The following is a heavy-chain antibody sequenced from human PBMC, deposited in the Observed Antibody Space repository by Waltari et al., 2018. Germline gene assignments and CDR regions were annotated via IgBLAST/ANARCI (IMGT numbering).Heavy chain of an antibody. V-gene: IGHV3-23*01. CDR3: ASSSVYYYPLDY. J-gene: IGHJ4*02. CDR2: ISGGVVIG. CDR1: GFTFSSYA. Sequence: EVQLLESGGGLVQPGGSLRLSCAASGFTFSSYAMSWVRQAPGKGLAWGSVISGGVVIGDYADSVKGRFTIPRNSSKNTLYLQMNGMIAEDTALYYWASSSVYYYPLDYWGQGTLVTVSS. D-gene: IGHD3-22*01.